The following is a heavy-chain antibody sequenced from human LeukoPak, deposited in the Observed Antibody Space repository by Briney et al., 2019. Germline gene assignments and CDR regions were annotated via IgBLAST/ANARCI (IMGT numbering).Heavy chain of an antibody. V-gene: IGHV4-31*03. Sequence: PSQTLSLTCTVSGGSISSGGYYWSWIRQHPGKGLEWIGYIYYSGSTYYNPSLKSRVTISVDTSKNQFSLKLSSVTAADTAVYYCARVHRWVQYSCGWYTRNYFDYWGQGTLVTVSS. CDR3: ARVHRWVQYSCGWYTRNYFDY. CDR2: IYYSGST. J-gene: IGHJ4*02. CDR1: GGSISSGGYY. D-gene: IGHD6-19*01.